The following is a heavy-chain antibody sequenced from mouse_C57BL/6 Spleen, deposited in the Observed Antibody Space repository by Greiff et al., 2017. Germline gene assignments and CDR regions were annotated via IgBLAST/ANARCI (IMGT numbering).Heavy chain of an antibody. CDR3: ARFNWDDWYFDV. D-gene: IGHD4-1*01. J-gene: IGHJ1*03. V-gene: IGHV5-17*01. Sequence: DVHLVESGGGLVKPGGSLKLSCAASGFTFSDYGMHWVRQAPEKGLEWVAYISSGSSTIYYADTVKGRFTISRDNAKNTLFLQMTSLRSEDTAMYYCARFNWDDWYFDVWGTGTTVTVSS. CDR2: ISSGSSTI. CDR1: GFTFSDYG.